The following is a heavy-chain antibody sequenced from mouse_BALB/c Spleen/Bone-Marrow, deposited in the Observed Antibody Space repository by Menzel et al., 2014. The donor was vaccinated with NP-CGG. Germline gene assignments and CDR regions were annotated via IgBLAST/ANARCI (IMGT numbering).Heavy chain of an antibody. V-gene: IGHV5-2*01. CDR2: INSDGGIT. CDR3: ARHGFYYAMDY. Sequence: EVKLMESGGGLVQPGESLKLSCEFNEYEFPSHDMSWVRKTPEKRLELVAAINSDGGITNYPDTMERRFTISRDNTKKTLYLQMSSLRSEDTALYYCARHGFYYAMDYWGQGTSVTVSS. CDR1: EYEFPSHD. J-gene: IGHJ4*01.